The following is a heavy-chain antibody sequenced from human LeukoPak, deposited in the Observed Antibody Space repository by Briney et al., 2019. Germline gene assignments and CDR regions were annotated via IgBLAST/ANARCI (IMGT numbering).Heavy chain of an antibody. CDR1: GFTFSSYW. CDR3: ARAADYYDSSGYYYNDY. CDR2: IKRDGSEK. Sequence: PGGSLRLSCAASGFTFSSYWMSWVRQAPGKGLEWVANIKRDGSEKYYVDSVKGRFTISRDNAKNSLYLQMNSLRAEDTAVYYCARAADYYDSSGYYYNDYWGQGTLVTVSS. D-gene: IGHD3-22*01. J-gene: IGHJ4*02. V-gene: IGHV3-7*01.